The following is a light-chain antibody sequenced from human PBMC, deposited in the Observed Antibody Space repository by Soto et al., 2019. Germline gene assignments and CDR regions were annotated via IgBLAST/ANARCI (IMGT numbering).Light chain of an antibody. CDR3: SSYTSSNSYV. CDR2: DVS. J-gene: IGLJ1*01. V-gene: IGLV2-14*03. CDR1: SSDVGGYKY. Sequence: QSALAQPASGYGSPGQSIAISCTESSSDVGGYKYVSWYQQHPGKAPKLMIYDVSNRPSGVSDRFSGSKSGNTASLTISGLQSEDEADYYCSSYTSSNSYVFGTGTKVTVL.